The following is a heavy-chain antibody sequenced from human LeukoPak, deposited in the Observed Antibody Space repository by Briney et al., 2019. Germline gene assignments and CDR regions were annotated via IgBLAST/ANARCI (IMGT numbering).Heavy chain of an antibody. CDR1: GYSFTSYW. D-gene: IGHD2-21*01. CDR2: IFPGDSDA. V-gene: IGHV5-51*01. J-gene: IGHJ4*02. CDR3: ARRPLSAVIQNYFEY. Sequence: GESLKISCKGSGYSFTSYWIGWVRQTPGKGLEWMGIIFPGDSDARYSPSFQGQVTISADKSINTAYLQWSGLKASDIAMYYCARRPLSAVIQNYFEYWGQGTLVTVSS.